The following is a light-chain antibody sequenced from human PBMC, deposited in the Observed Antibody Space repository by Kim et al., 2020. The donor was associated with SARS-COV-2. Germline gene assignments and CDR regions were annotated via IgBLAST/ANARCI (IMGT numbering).Light chain of an antibody. Sequence: SSGERAILSCRASQSGSSNLAWYQQKFGQAPRLLIYDASKRATGIPARCSGSGSGTDFTLTISSLEPEDYAIYYYQQRNNWPLLTFGEGTKVDIK. J-gene: IGKJ4*01. CDR1: QSGSSN. V-gene: IGKV3-11*01. CDR2: DAS. CDR3: QQRNNWPLLT.